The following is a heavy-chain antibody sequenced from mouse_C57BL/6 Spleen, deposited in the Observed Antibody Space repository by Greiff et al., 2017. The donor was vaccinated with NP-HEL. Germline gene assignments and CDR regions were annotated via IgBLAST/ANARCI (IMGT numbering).Heavy chain of an antibody. D-gene: IGHD4-1*01. J-gene: IGHJ1*03. V-gene: IGHV2-5*01. CDR1: GFSLTSYG. Sequence: QVQLQQSGPGLVQPSQSLSITCTVSGFSLTSYGVHWVRQSPGKGLEWLGVIWRGGSTDYNAAFMSRLSITKDNSKSQVFFKMNSLQADDTAIYYCAKNGANWDDRYFDVWGTGTTVTVSS. CDR3: AKNGANWDDRYFDV. CDR2: IWRGGST.